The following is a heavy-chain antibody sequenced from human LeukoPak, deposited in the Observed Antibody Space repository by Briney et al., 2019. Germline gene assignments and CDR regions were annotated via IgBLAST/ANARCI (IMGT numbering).Heavy chain of an antibody. Sequence: PGGSLRLSCAASGFTFSSYSMNWVRQAPGKGLEWVSYISSSSSTIYYADSAKGRFTISRDNAKNSLYLQMNSLRAEDTAVYYCARDFGSYSYGSYYMDVWGKGTTVTVSS. V-gene: IGHV3-48*01. J-gene: IGHJ6*03. D-gene: IGHD5-18*01. CDR2: ISSSSSTI. CDR3: ARDFGSYSYGSYYMDV. CDR1: GFTFSSYS.